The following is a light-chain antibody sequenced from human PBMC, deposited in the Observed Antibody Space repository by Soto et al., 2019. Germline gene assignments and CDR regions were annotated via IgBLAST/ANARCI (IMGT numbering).Light chain of an antibody. CDR3: QQYDSYPIT. J-gene: IGKJ5*01. V-gene: IGKV1-8*01. CDR1: QGISSY. Sequence: AIRMTQPPSSLSASTGDRVTITCRASQGISSYVAWYQQKPGKAPKLLIYAASTLQSGVPSRFSGSGSGTDFTLTISCLQSEDFATYYCQQYDSYPITFGQGTRLEI. CDR2: AAS.